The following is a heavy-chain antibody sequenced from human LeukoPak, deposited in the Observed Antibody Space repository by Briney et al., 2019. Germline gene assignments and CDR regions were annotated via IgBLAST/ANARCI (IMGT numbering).Heavy chain of an antibody. V-gene: IGHV4-30-2*01. D-gene: IGHD3-10*01. CDR3: ARGAPRIYYDI. CDR2: IYHSGST. CDR1: GGSISSGGYS. J-gene: IGHJ3*02. Sequence: TSETLSLTCAVSGGSISSGGYSWSWIRQPPGKGLEWIGYIYHSGSTYYNPSLKSRVTISVDRSKNQFSLKLSSVTAAGTAVYYCARGAPRIYYDIWGQGTMVTVSS.